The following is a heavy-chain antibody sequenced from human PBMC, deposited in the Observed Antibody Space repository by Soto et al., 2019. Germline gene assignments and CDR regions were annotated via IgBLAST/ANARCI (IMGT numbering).Heavy chain of an antibody. CDR1: GFTFSSYA. D-gene: IGHD5-12*01. CDR3: ANSRVSPKTRLMDV. Sequence: GGSLRLSCAASGFTFSSYAMSWVRQAPGKGLEWVSAISGSGGSTYYADSVKGRFTISRDNSKNTLYLQMNSLRAEDTAVYYCANSRVSPKTRLMDVWGQGTTVTVSS. CDR2: ISGSGGST. J-gene: IGHJ6*02. V-gene: IGHV3-23*01.